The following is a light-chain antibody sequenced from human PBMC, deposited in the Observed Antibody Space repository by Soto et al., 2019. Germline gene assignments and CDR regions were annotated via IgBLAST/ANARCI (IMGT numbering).Light chain of an antibody. V-gene: IGKV1-9*01. CDR1: QDISDY. CDR2: AAS. CDR3: QQLNSYPLT. Sequence: DIQLTQSPSFLSASVGDRVTITCRASQDISDYLAWYQQRPGKAPKLLIYAASTLQSGVPSSFSGSGSGTEFTLTISSLQPEDFATYSCQQLNSYPLTLGGGTKVDIK. J-gene: IGKJ4*01.